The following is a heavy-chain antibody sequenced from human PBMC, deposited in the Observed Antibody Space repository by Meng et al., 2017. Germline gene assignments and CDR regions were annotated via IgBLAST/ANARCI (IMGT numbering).Heavy chain of an antibody. CDR3: AKEVAGAVAGNCDY. CDR2: INWNGGST. CDR1: GFTFDDYG. J-gene: IGHJ4*02. D-gene: IGHD6-19*01. V-gene: IGHV3-20*04. Sequence: GESLKISCAASGFTFDDYGMSWVRQAPGKGLEWVSGINWNGGSTGYADSVKGRFTISRDNSKNTLYLQMNSLRAEDTAVYYCAKEVAGAVAGNCDYWGQGTLVTVSS.